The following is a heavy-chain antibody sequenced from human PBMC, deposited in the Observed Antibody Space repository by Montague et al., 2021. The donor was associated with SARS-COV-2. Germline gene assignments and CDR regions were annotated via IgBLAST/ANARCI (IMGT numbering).Heavy chain of an antibody. J-gene: IGHJ4*02. CDR2: THYRSKWTS. D-gene: IGHD4-17*01. CDR1: GDSVWIKAAT. Sequence: CAISGDSVWIKAATRNWVRHSSSGGLALLLRTHYRSKWTSDYATSVEGRISIDPDTSKNQFFLHLRSVTPEDTGVYYCVRDTGSAQAGFDAWGQGTLVTVSS. CDR3: VRDTGSAQAGFDA. V-gene: IGHV6-1*01.